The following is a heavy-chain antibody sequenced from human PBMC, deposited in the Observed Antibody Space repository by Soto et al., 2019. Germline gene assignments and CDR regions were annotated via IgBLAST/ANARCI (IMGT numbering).Heavy chain of an antibody. CDR3: AKMSRVTYGLFDD. V-gene: IGHV3-23*01. D-gene: IGHD4-4*01. J-gene: IGHJ4*02. CDR1: GFTFSSYA. CDR2: ISGSGGST. Sequence: GGSLRLSCAASGFTFSSYAMSWERQAPGKGLEWVSAISGSGGSTYYADSVKGRFPISRDNSKNTLYLQMNSLRAEDTAVYYCAKMSRVTYGLFDDSGQGPLVTVSS.